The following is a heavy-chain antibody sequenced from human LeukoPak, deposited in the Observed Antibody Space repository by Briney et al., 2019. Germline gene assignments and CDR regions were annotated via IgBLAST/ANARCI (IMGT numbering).Heavy chain of an antibody. D-gene: IGHD3-9*01. CDR3: AKWGDYDVLTGYYDPDY. CDR1: GFTFSNYA. V-gene: IGHV3-23*01. CDR2: ITGSGGGT. J-gene: IGHJ4*02. Sequence: QPGASLRLSCAASGFTFSNYAMSWVRQAPGKGLEWVSAITGSGGGTYYADSVKDRFTISRDNSKNTLYLQMNSLRAEDTAVYYCAKWGDYDVLTGYYDPDYWGQGTLVTVSS.